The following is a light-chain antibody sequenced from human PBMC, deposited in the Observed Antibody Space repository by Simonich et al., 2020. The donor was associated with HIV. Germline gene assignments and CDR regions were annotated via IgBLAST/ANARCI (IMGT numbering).Light chain of an antibody. Sequence: AIRVTQSPSSLSASTGDRVTITCRAIQGISNYLAWYQQKPGKAPKLLIYAASTLQSGVPSRFSGSRSGTDFTLTISCLQSEDFATYCCQQYYTYPLTFGQGTKVEIK. CDR2: AAS. CDR3: QQYYTYPLT. J-gene: IGKJ1*01. V-gene: IGKV1-8*01. CDR1: QGISNY.